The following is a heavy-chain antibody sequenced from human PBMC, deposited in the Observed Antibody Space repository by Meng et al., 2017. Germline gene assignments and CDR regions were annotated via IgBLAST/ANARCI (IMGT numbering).Heavy chain of an antibody. CDR2: ISAYKGNT. D-gene: IGHD6-19*01. J-gene: IGHJ4*02. CDR1: GYTFTSYG. CDR3: ARALGWLVPNYYFYY. Sequence: GGSLRLSCKASGYTFTSYGISWVRQAPGQGLEWMGWISAYKGNTKHAPKLQGRVTMTTDTSTSTAYMELRSLGSDDTAVYYCARALGWLVPNYYFYYWGQETLVTVSS. V-gene: IGHV1-18*01.